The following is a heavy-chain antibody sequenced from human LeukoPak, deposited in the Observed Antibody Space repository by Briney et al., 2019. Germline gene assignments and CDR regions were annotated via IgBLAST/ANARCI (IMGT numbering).Heavy chain of an antibody. CDR2: INPNSGGT. V-gene: IGHV1-2*02. CDR1: GYTFTGYY. CDR3: ARDSDCSSTSCYTQKLEYFQH. Sequence: ASVKVSCKASGYTFTGYYMHWVRQAPGQGLEWMGWINPNSGGTNYAQKFQGRVTMTRDTSISTAYMELSRLRSDDTAVYYCARDSDCSSTSCYTQKLEYFQHWGQGTLVTVSS. D-gene: IGHD2-2*02. J-gene: IGHJ1*01.